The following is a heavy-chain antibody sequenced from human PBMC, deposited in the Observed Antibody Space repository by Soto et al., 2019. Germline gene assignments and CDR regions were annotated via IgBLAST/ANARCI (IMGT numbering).Heavy chain of an antibody. V-gene: IGHV3-48*03. D-gene: IGHD3-22*01. CDR1: GFTFSSYE. CDR2: ISSSGSTI. Sequence: GGSLRLSCAASGFTFSSYEMNWVRQAPGKGLEWVSYISSSGSTIYYADSVKGRFTISRDNAKNSLYLQMNSLRAEDTAVYYCARERDYYDSSGYCDYWSREPWSPSPQ. CDR3: ARERDYYDSSGYCDY. J-gene: IGHJ4*02.